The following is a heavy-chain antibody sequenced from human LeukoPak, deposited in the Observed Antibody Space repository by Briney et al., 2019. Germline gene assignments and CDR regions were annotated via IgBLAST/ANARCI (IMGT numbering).Heavy chain of an antibody. CDR2: VSTDGTP. D-gene: IGHD3-16*01. V-gene: IGHV3-23*01. J-gene: IGHJ6*03. Sequence: GGSLRLSCAVSGFTYGNYAMAWVRQAPGKGLKSVSSVSTDGTPYYADSVKGRFTISRDNSKNTLHLQMNSLRAEDTAVYYCAKLGAGGYYSYMDVWGKGTTVIVSS. CDR1: GFTYGNYA. CDR3: AKLGAGGYYSYMDV.